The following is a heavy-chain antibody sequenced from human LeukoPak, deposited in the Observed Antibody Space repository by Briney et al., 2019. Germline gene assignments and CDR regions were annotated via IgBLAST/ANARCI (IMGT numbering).Heavy chain of an antibody. V-gene: IGHV4-59*01. Sequence: SETLSLTCTVSGASINNYYWNWIRQPPGKGLEWIGYIYFTGSTHYNPSLKSRVTISLDRSATQFSLNLSSLRAADTAMYYCARTRGFKADHKSFAYWGQGTLVTVSS. D-gene: IGHD6-25*01. J-gene: IGHJ4*02. CDR1: GASINNYY. CDR2: IYFTGST. CDR3: ARTRGFKADHKSFAY.